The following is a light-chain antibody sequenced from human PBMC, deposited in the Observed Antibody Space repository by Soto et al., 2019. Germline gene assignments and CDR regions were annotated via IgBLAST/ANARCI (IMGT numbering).Light chain of an antibody. CDR1: HPNLGAGYD. Sequence: QSVLTQPPSVSGAPGQRITISCTGSHPNLGAGYDVHWYQQFPGTAPKLLIFGNTKRPSGVPDRFSGSKSGSSASLAITGLQAEDEADYYCQSSDSSLSAFHVFGTGTKVTVL. CDR3: QSSDSSLSAFHV. V-gene: IGLV1-40*01. CDR2: GNT. J-gene: IGLJ1*01.